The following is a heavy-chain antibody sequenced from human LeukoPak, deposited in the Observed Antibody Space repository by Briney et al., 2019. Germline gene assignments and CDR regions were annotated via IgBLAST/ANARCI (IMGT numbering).Heavy chain of an antibody. D-gene: IGHD6-13*01. CDR1: GGTFSSYA. V-gene: IGHV1-69*13. CDR2: IIPIFGTA. J-gene: IGHJ4*02. CDR3: ASWGIAAAGNDY. Sequence: SVKLSCKASGGTFSSYAISWVRQAPGQGLEWMGGIIPIFGTANYAQKFQGRVTITADESTSTAYMELSSLRSEDTAVYYCASWGIAAAGNDYWGQGTLVTVSS.